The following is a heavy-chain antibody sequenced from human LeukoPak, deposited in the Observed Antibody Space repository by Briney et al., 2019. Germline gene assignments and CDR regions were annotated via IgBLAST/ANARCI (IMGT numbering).Heavy chain of an antibody. J-gene: IGHJ4*02. Sequence: ASVKVSCKASGYTFTGHAMNWVRQAPGQGLEWMGYTNTKTGNPTYAQGFTGRFVFSLDTSVSTAYLQISSLKPEDTAVYYCAKGGWVAVAGMDYWGQGTLVTVSS. D-gene: IGHD6-19*01. CDR3: AKGGWVAVAGMDY. CDR1: GYTFTGHA. V-gene: IGHV7-4-1*02. CDR2: TNTKTGNP.